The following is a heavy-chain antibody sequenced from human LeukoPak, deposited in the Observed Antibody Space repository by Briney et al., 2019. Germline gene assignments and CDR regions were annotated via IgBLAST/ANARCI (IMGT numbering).Heavy chain of an antibody. V-gene: IGHV3-23*01. CDR2: ISGSGGST. CDR3: AKANSGSYKGWFDP. Sequence: GGSLRLSCAASRFTFSSYAMSWVRQAPGKGLEWVSAISGSGGSTYYADSVKGRFTISRDNSKNTLYLQMNSLRAEDTAVYYCAKANSGSYKGWFDPWGQGTLVTVSS. J-gene: IGHJ5*02. D-gene: IGHD1-26*01. CDR1: RFTFSSYA.